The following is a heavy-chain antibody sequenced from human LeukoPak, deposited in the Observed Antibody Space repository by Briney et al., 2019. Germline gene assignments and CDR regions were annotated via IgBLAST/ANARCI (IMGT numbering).Heavy chain of an antibody. J-gene: IGHJ4*02. D-gene: IGHD5-12*01. V-gene: IGHV3-33*08. CDR3: ARRIYGGYEFTIDY. Sequence: GGSLRLSCAASGFTFSSYGMHWVRQAPGKGLEWVAVIWYDGSNKYYADSVEGRFTISRDNSKNTLYLQMNSLRAEDTAVYYCARRIYGGYEFTIDYWGQGTLVTVSS. CDR1: GFTFSSYG. CDR2: IWYDGSNK.